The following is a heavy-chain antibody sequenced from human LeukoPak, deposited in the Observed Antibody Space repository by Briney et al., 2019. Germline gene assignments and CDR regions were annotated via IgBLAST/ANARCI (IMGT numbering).Heavy chain of an antibody. CDR3: AKGDYDFWSGYYLGNHFDY. J-gene: IGHJ4*02. CDR1: GYTFTSYD. D-gene: IGHD3-3*01. V-gene: IGHV1-8*01. Sequence: ASVKVSCKASGYTFTSYDINWVRQATGQGPEWMGWMNPNSGNTGYAQKFQGRVTMTRNTSISTAYMELSSLRSEDTAVYYCAKGDYDFWSGYYLGNHFDYWGQGTLVTVSS. CDR2: MNPNSGNT.